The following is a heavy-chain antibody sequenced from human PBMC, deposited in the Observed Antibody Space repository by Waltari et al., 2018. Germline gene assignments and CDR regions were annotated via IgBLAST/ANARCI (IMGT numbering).Heavy chain of an antibody. Sequence: EVQLLESGGGLVQPGGSLRLSCAASGFTFSSYAMSWVRQAPGKGLEWVSAISGSGGSTYEADCVKGRFTISRDKSKNTLYLQMNSLRAEDTAVYYCAKARVGSGKWAFDYWGQGTLVTVSS. D-gene: IGHD2-15*01. CDR1: GFTFSSYA. CDR2: ISGSGGST. V-gene: IGHV3-23*01. J-gene: IGHJ4*02. CDR3: AKARVGSGKWAFDY.